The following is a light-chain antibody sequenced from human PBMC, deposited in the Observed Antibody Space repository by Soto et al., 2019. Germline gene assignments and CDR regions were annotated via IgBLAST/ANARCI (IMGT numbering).Light chain of an antibody. CDR2: LAS. J-gene: IGKJ1*01. Sequence: EIVLTQSPGTLSLSQGERATLSCRASQSITNDYLAWYQQKPGQAPRLLIYLASNRAAGIPDRFSGSGSGADFTLTINRLEPEAFAVYHCQQYGSSPWTFGQGTKVDIK. V-gene: IGKV3-20*01. CDR1: QSITNDY. CDR3: QQYGSSPWT.